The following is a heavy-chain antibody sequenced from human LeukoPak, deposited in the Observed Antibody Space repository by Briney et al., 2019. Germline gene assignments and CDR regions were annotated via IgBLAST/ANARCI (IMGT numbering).Heavy chain of an antibody. D-gene: IGHD1-26*01. V-gene: IGHV6-1*01. CDR2: TYYRSKWNN. CDR1: EDSVSSNSVT. CDR3: ARATSGRFDY. Sequence: SQTLSLTCAISEDSVSSNSVTWNWIRQSPSRGLEWLGRTYYRSKWNNDYAVSVKSRITINPDTSKNQFSLQLNSMTPEDTAVYYCARATSGRFDYWGQGTLVTVSS. J-gene: IGHJ4*02.